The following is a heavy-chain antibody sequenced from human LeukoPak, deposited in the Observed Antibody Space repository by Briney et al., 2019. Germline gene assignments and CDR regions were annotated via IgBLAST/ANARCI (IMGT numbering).Heavy chain of an antibody. CDR2: IYPGDSDT. D-gene: IGHD2-15*01. J-gene: IGHJ5*02. CDR1: GYSFTTYW. CDR3: ARALGSCSGNSCYYDP. V-gene: IGHV5-51*01. Sequence: GESLKISCKGSGYSFTTYWIGWVRQMPGKGPEWMGIIYPGDSDTRYNPSFQGQVTISADKSISTAYLQWSSLKPSDTAMYYCARALGSCSGNSCYYDPWGQGTLVTVSS.